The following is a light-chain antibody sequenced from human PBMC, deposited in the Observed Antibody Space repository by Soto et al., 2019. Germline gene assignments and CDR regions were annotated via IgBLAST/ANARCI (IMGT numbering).Light chain of an antibody. Sequence: QAVVTQEPSLTVSPGGKVTLTCGSSTGAVTSGHYPYWFQQKPGQAPRTLIYDASNKHSWTPARLSGSLLGGKAALTLSGAQPEDEAEYYCSLSFSGVWVFGGGTQLTVL. CDR1: TGAVTSGHY. CDR3: SLSFSGVWV. CDR2: DAS. J-gene: IGLJ2*01. V-gene: IGLV7-46*01.